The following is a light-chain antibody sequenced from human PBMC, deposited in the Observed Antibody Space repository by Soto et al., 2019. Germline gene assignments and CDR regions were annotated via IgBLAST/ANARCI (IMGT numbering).Light chain of an antibody. Sequence: EIVMTQSPATLSVSPGERATLSCRASQSVSSNLAWYQQKPGQAPRLLIYGASTRATGIPARFSGSGSGTAFTLTIISLQYEDFAVYYCHQYNNWPRTFGQGTKVEIK. CDR3: HQYNNWPRT. J-gene: IGKJ1*01. V-gene: IGKV3-15*01. CDR1: QSVSSN. CDR2: GAS.